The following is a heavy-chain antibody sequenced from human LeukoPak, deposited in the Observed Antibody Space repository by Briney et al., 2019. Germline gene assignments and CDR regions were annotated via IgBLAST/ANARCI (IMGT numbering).Heavy chain of an antibody. J-gene: IGHJ4*02. D-gene: IGHD4-17*01. V-gene: IGHV4-39*01. CDR1: GGSISSSSYY. CDR3: ARADDYGDLPFDY. CDR2: IYYSGST. Sequence: SETLSLTCTVSGGSISSSSYYWGWIRQPPGKGLEWIGSIYYSGSTYYNPSLKSRVTISVDTSKNQFSLKLSSVTAADTAVYYCARADDYGDLPFDYWGQGTLVTVSS.